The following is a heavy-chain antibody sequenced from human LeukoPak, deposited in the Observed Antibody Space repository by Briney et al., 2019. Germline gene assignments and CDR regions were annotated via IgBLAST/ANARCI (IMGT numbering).Heavy chain of an antibody. V-gene: IGHV3-21*01. J-gene: IGHJ4*02. CDR2: ISSSSSYI. CDR3: ARVATVGSIVVVVAAIDH. D-gene: IGHD2-15*01. Sequence: GGSLRLSCAASGFTFSSYSMNWVRQAPGKGLEWVSSISSSSSYIYYADSVKGRFTISRDNAKNSLYLQMNSLRAEDTAVYYCARVATVGSIVVVVAAIDHWGQGTLVTVSS. CDR1: GFTFSSYS.